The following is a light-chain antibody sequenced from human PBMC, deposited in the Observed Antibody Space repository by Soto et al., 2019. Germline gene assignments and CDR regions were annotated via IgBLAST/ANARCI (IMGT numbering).Light chain of an antibody. Sequence: QSVLTQPPSVSWAPGQRVTISCTGNNSNLGAGYDVHWYQQLPGAAPKLVIFGNRNRPSGVPERFSGSKSGTSASLAITGLQAEDEADYYCQAYDYSLTASLFGGGTKLTVL. CDR2: GNR. J-gene: IGLJ3*02. CDR1: NSNLGAGYD. V-gene: IGLV1-40*01. CDR3: QAYDYSLTASL.